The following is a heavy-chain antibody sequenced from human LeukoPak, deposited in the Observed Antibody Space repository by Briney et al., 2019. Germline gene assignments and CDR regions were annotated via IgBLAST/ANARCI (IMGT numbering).Heavy chain of an antibody. Sequence: SETLSLTCSVSGGSISSYYWSWIRQPPRKGLEWIGYIYYSGSTYYNPSLKSRVTISLDTSKNQFSLKLSSVTAADTAVYYCTRDTQSRYFDWTNWFDPWGQGTLVTVSS. J-gene: IGHJ5*02. D-gene: IGHD3-9*01. CDR1: GGSISSYY. V-gene: IGHV4-59*12. CDR3: TRDTQSRYFDWTNWFDP. CDR2: IYYSGST.